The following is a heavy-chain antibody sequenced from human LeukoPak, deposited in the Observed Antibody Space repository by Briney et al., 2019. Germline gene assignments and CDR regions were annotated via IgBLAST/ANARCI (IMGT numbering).Heavy chain of an antibody. V-gene: IGHV4-30-4*01. CDR1: GGSSSSGDYY. Sequence: PSETLSLTCTVSGGSSSSGDYYWSWIRQPPGKGLVWFGYVYYSGSTYYNPSLKSRVTISVDTSKNQFSLKLSSVTAADTDVYYCARGRSGDYYGSGSYQSHWGQGTLVTVSS. CDR2: VYYSGST. J-gene: IGHJ4*02. D-gene: IGHD3-10*01. CDR3: ARGRSGDYYGSGSYQSH.